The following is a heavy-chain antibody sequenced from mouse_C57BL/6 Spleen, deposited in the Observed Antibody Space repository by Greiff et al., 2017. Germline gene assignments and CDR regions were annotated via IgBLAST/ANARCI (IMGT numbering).Heavy chain of an antibody. Sequence: QVQLQQSGAELARPGASVKMSCKASGYTFTSYTMHWVKQRPGQGLEWIGYINPSSGSTKYNQKFKDKATLTADKSSSTAYMQLSSLTSEDSAVYYCASSIERGDAMDYWGQGTSVTVSS. CDR1: GYTFTSYT. CDR2: INPSSGST. J-gene: IGHJ4*01. V-gene: IGHV1-4*01. CDR3: ASSIERGDAMDY.